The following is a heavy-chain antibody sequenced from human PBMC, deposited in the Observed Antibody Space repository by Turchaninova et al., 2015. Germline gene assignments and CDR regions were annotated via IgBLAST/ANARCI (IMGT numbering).Heavy chain of an antibody. CDR2: FNPNSGMT. Sequence: QVQLVQSGVAVNKPGDSVKVSCKTSGYTFIYSYIHWVRQAPGQGLEWMGWFNPNSGMTNYAQKFQGRVTVTRDTSISTAYMELSRLTFDDTAIYYCARGMVSTTGNFDHWGQGTLVTVSS. CDR3: ARGMVSTTGNFDH. D-gene: IGHD5/OR15-5a*01. V-gene: IGHV1-2*02. CDR1: GYTFIYSY. J-gene: IGHJ4*02.